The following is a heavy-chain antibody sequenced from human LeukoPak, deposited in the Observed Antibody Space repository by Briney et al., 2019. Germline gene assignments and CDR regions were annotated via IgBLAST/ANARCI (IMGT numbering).Heavy chain of an antibody. V-gene: IGHV1-2*02. J-gene: IGHJ6*03. CDR1: GYTFTDDY. CDR3: ARDLGYCSSTSCPTGYYYYYMDV. Sequence: ASVKVSCKASGYTFTDDYVHWVRQAPGQGLEWMGWINPNSGVTNYAQKFQGRVTMTRDMSISTAYMELSRLRSDDTAVYYCARDLGYCSSTSCPTGYYYYYMDVWGKGTTVTISS. D-gene: IGHD2-2*01. CDR2: INPNSGVT.